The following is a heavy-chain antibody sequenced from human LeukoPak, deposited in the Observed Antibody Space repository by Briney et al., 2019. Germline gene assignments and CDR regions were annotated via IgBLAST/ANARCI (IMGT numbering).Heavy chain of an antibody. D-gene: IGHD3-22*01. Sequence: SQTLSLTCTVSGGSISSGSYYWSWIRQPAGKGLEWIGRIYTSGSTNYNPSLRSRVTISVDTSKNQFSLKLSSVTAADTAVYYCARELPHYYNDSSGYFDYWGQGTLVTVSS. V-gene: IGHV4-61*02. CDR1: GGSISSGSYY. CDR3: ARELPHYYNDSSGYFDY. J-gene: IGHJ4*02. CDR2: IYTSGST.